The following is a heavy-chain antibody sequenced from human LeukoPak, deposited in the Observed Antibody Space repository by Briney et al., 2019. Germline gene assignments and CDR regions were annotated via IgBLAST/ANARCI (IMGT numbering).Heavy chain of an antibody. D-gene: IGHD3-22*01. CDR3: ARVIRTYYYDSSGPPGWFDP. J-gene: IGHJ5*02. V-gene: IGHV4-34*01. CDR2: INHSGST. CDR1: GGSFSGYY. Sequence: KPSETLSLTCAVYGGSFSGYYWSWIRQPPGKGLEWIGGINHSGSTNYNPSLKSRVTILVDTSKNQFSLKLSSVTAADTAVYYCARVIRTYYYDSSGPPGWFDPWGQGTLVTVSS.